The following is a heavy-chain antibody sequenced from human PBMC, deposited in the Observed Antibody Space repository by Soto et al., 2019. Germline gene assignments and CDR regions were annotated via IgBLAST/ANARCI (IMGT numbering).Heavy chain of an antibody. V-gene: IGHV4-34*01. Sequence: PSEPLSLTCSFYGWSFSGYYWGWIRQPPGPGLEWIGEINHSGSTNYNPSLKSRVTISVDTSKNQCSLKLSSVTTADTAVYYCARGRTDWKKLVQKHQNTGFDTGGQGNLV. D-gene: IGHD6-13*01. CDR2: INHSGST. CDR1: GWSFSGYY. J-gene: IGHJ5*02. CDR3: ARGRTDWKKLVQKHQNTGFDT.